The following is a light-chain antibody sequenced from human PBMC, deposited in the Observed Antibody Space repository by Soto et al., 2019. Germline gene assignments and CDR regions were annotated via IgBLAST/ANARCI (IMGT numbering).Light chain of an antibody. V-gene: IGLV2-14*01. CDR3: SSYTSSSTLDV. CDR1: SSDVGGYNY. Sequence: QSALTQPASVSGSPGQSITISCTGTSSDVGGYNYVSWYQQHPGKAPKLMIYEVSNRPSGVSNRFSGSKSGNTASLTISGLQAEDEAYYYCSSYTSSSTLDVFGTGTKVTGL. CDR2: EVS. J-gene: IGLJ1*01.